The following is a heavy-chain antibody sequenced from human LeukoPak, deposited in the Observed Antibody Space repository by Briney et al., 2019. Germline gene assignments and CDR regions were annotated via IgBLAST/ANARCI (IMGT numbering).Heavy chain of an antibody. CDR1: GRTLSRYA. D-gene: IGHD2-2*01. V-gene: IGHV1-69*01. Sequence: SVLVSCKASGRTLSRYAIRGVRQAPGQGVEWMGGIPPIFGTENYAQKFQGRVTITADESTSTAYMELSSLRSEDTAVYYCARVDSKVVPAAKGSVFYYGMDVWGQGTTVTVSS. J-gene: IGHJ6*02. CDR3: ARVDSKVVPAAKGSVFYYGMDV. CDR2: IPPIFGTE.